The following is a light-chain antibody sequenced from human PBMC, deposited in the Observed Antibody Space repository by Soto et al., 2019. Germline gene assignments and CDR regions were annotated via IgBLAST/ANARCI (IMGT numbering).Light chain of an antibody. V-gene: IGLV2-8*01. J-gene: IGLJ2*01. Sequence: QSALTQPASVSGSPGQSITISCTGTSSDVGGYNYVSWYQQHPGKAPKVIIFEVSNRPSGVPDRFSGSKSGNTASLTVSGLQAEDEADYYCSSYAGSNNLVFGGGTKVTVL. CDR1: SSDVGGYNY. CDR2: EVS. CDR3: SSYAGSNNLV.